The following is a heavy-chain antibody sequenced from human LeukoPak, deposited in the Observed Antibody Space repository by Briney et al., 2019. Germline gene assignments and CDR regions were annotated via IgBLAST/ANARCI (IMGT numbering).Heavy chain of an antibody. J-gene: IGHJ4*02. V-gene: IGHV4/OR15-8*02. CDR3: ATRDQSRTFLVPLDS. Sequence: SETLSLTCAVYGVSISSGNWWTWVRQPPGKGLEWIGETHRSGDTKYNPSPNGRVTISMDNSKNQLSLNLISVTAADTAMYYCATRDQSRTFLVPLDSWGQGTLVTVSS. CDR2: THRSGDT. CDR1: GVSISSGNW. D-gene: IGHD3-3*02.